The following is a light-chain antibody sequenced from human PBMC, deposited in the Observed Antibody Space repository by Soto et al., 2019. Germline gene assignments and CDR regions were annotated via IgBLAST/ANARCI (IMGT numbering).Light chain of an antibody. J-gene: IGLJ2*01. CDR2: GNN. CDR1: SSNIGTGYD. CDR3: QSYDSCWDVV. V-gene: IGLV1-40*01. Sequence: QSVLTQPPSVSGAPGQRVTISCTGSSSNIGTGYDVHWYQQLPGTAPKLLIYGNNNRPSGVPDRFSGSKSGTSASLAITGLQAEDEADYYCQSYDSCWDVVFGGGTKLTVL.